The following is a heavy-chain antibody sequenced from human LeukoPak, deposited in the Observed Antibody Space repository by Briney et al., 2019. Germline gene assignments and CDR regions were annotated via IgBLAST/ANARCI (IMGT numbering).Heavy chain of an antibody. CDR2: ISYDGSNK. J-gene: IGHJ4*02. CDR3: AREGVAVAGCFDY. D-gene: IGHD6-19*01. V-gene: IGHV3-30*04. Sequence: GGSLRLSCAASGFTFSSYAMHWVRQAPGKGLEWVAVISYDGSNKYYADSMKGRFTISRDNSKNALYLQMNSLRAEDTAVYYCAREGVAVAGCFDYWGQGTLVTVSS. CDR1: GFTFSSYA.